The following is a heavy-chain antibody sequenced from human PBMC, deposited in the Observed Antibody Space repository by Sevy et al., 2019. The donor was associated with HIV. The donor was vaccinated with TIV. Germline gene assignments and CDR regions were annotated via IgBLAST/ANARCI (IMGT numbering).Heavy chain of an antibody. Sequence: ASVKVSCKASGYTFTGYYMHWVRQAPGQGLEWMGWINPNSGGTNYAQKFQGRVTMTRDTSISTAYMELSRLRSDDTAVYYCARDRDFVSGIAYGMDVWGQGTTVTVSS. D-gene: IGHD3-10*01. CDR3: ARDRDFVSGIAYGMDV. CDR2: INPNSGGT. V-gene: IGHV1-2*02. CDR1: GYTFTGYY. J-gene: IGHJ6*02.